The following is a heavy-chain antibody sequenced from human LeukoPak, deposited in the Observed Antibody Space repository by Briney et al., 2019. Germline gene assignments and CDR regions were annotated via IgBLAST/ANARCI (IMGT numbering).Heavy chain of an antibody. Sequence: KPSETLSLTCAVYGGSFSGYYWSWIRQPPGKGLEWIGEINHSGSTNYNPSLKSRVTISVDTSKNQFSLKLSSVTAADTAVYYCARAIVVVPAMRSVGGYYFDYWGQGTLVTVSS. D-gene: IGHD2-2*01. CDR2: INHSGST. J-gene: IGHJ4*02. CDR1: GGSFSGYY. V-gene: IGHV4-34*01. CDR3: ARAIVVVPAMRSVGGYYFDY.